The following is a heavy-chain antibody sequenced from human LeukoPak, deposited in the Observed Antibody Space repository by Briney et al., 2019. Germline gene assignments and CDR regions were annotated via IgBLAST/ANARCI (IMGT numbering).Heavy chain of an antibody. CDR3: ARDLVSTGIAAAGPIDY. Sequence: ASVKVSCKASGYTFTGYYMHWVRQAPGQGLEWMGWFNPNSGGTNYAQKFQGRVTMTRDTSISTAYMELSRLRSDDTAVYYCARDLVSTGIAAAGPIDYWGQGTLVTVSS. CDR1: GYTFTGYY. V-gene: IGHV1-2*02. D-gene: IGHD6-13*01. CDR2: FNPNSGGT. J-gene: IGHJ4*02.